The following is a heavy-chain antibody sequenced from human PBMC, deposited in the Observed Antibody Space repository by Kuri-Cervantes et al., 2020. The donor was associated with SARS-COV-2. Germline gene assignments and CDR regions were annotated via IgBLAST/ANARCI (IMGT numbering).Heavy chain of an antibody. Sequence: GESLKISCAASGFSFSSYWMHWVRQAPGKGLVWVSRIYTEGSAASYADSVKGRFTISRDNAKNTLFLQMNSLRAEDTAVYYCARAYCGGDCEFDYWGQGTLVTVSS. CDR3: ARAYCGGDCEFDY. CDR1: GFSFSSYW. D-gene: IGHD2-21*02. CDR2: IYTEGSAA. V-gene: IGHV3-74*01. J-gene: IGHJ4*02.